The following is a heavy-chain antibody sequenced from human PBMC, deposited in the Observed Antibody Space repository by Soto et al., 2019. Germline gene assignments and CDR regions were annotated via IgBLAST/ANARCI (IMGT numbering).Heavy chain of an antibody. CDR2: IYYSGST. Sequence: SETLSLTCTVSGGSISSGGYYWSWIRQHPGKGLEWIGYIYYSGSTYYNPSLKSRVTISVDTSKNQFSLKLSSVTAADTAVYYCARRAVAGLWFDYWGQGILVTVSS. V-gene: IGHV4-31*03. CDR1: GGSISSGGYY. D-gene: IGHD6-13*01. CDR3: ARRAVAGLWFDY. J-gene: IGHJ4*02.